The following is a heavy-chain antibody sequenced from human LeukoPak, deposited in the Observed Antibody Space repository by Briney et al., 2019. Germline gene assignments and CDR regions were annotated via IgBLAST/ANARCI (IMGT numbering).Heavy chain of an antibody. CDR3: ARRGYSNGFYYFDY. J-gene: IGHJ4*02. CDR2: IYYSGST. D-gene: IGHD3-22*01. CDR1: GGSISSYY. V-gene: IGHV4-59*01. Sequence: SETLSLTCTVSGGSISSYYWSWIRQPPGKGLEWIGYIYYSGSTNYNPSLKSRVTISVDTSKNQFSLKLSSVTAADTAVYHCARRGYSNGFYYFDYWGQGTLVTVSS.